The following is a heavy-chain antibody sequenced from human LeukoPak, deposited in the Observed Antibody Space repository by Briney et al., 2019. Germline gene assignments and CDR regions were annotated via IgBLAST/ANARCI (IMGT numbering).Heavy chain of an antibody. Sequence: GESLKISCKGSGYSFTSYWIGWVRQMPGKGLEWMGIIYPGDSDTRYSPSFQGQVTISADKSISTAYLQWSSLKASDTAMYYCARVPGRGYSSSSLSPWGQGTLVTVSS. D-gene: IGHD6-13*01. CDR1: GYSFTSYW. CDR3: ARVPGRGYSSSSLSP. CDR2: IYPGDSDT. J-gene: IGHJ5*02. V-gene: IGHV5-51*01.